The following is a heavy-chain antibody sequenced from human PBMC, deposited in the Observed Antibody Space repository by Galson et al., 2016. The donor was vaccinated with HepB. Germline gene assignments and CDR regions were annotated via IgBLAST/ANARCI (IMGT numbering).Heavy chain of an antibody. CDR3: ARVGRLDFWSGFYVPPFDY. V-gene: IGHV4-31*03. J-gene: IGHJ4*02. CDR2: IYYSGST. D-gene: IGHD3-3*01. CDR1: GGSISSGGDH. Sequence: TLSFTCIVSGGSISSGGDHWSWIRQHPGKGLEWIAYIYYSGSTYYNPSLKSRVTKSVDTSKNQFSLKLSSVTAADTAVYYCARVGRLDFWSGFYVPPFDYWGQGILVTVSS.